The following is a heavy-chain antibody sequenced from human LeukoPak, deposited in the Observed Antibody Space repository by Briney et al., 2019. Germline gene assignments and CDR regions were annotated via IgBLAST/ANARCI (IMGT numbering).Heavy chain of an antibody. V-gene: IGHV3-48*01. D-gene: IGHD3-22*01. Sequence: PGGSLRLSCAASGFTFSSYSMNWVRQAPGKGLEWVSYISSSSSTIYYADSVKGRFTISRDNAKNSLYLQMNSLRAEDTAVYYCATFPLYYYDSSGTEFDYWGQGTLVTVSP. J-gene: IGHJ4*02. CDR1: GFTFSSYS. CDR3: ATFPLYYYDSSGTEFDY. CDR2: ISSSSSTI.